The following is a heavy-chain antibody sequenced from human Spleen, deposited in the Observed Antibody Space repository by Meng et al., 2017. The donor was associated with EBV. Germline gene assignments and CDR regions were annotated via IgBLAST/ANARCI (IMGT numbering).Heavy chain of an antibody. CDR2: VYHDGTT. J-gene: IGHJ5*01. CDR1: SGPINSGDW. Sequence: APLKRSGPGLVKPSGPLPRTCAVSSGPINSGDWWSWVRQPPGKGLEWIGEVYHDGTTNYSPSLKSRLTISVEKSMNQFSLKLTSVTAADTAVNSCVDTGDSVRLLLESWGQVPWSPSPQ. D-gene: IGHD4-17*01. V-gene: IGHV4-4*02. CDR3: VDTGDSVRLLLES.